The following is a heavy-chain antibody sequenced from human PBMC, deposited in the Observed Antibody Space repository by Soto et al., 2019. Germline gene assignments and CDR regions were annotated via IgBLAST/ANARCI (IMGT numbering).Heavy chain of an antibody. V-gene: IGHV3-48*01. D-gene: IGHD6-13*01. CDR2: IGIGSSTI. Sequence: PGGSLRLSCAASGFTFRNYGMNWVRQAPGKGLEWVSYIGIGSSTIYYADSVKGRFTISRDNAKNSLYLQMNSLRAEDTAVYYCARTLSSSWYPPNYYFDYWGQGTLVTVSS. CDR1: GFTFRNYG. J-gene: IGHJ4*02. CDR3: ARTLSSSWYPPNYYFDY.